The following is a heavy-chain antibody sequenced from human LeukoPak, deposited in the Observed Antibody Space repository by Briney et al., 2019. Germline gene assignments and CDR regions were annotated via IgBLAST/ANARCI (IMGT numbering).Heavy chain of an antibody. V-gene: IGHV3-23*01. D-gene: IGHD2-2*02. CDR1: GFTFSSYA. CDR3: AKDHIVVVPAAIERIGAFDI. CDR2: ISGSGGST. J-gene: IGHJ3*02. Sequence: GGSLRLSCAASGFTFSSYAMSWVRQAPGKGLEWVSAISGSGGSTYYADSVKGRFTISRDNSKNTLYLQMNSLRAEDTAVYYCAKDHIVVVPAAIERIGAFDIWGQGTMVTVS.